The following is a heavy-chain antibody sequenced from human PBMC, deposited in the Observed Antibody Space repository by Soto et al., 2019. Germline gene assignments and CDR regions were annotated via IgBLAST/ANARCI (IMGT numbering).Heavy chain of an antibody. CDR3: ARDFCSGGSCYPLVDWFDP. CDR1: GYSISSGYY. Sequence: SSETLSLTCAVSGYSISSGYYWGWIRQPPGKGLEWIGSIYHSGSTYYNPSLKSRVTISVDTSKNQFSLKLSSVTAADTAVYYCARDFCSGGSCYPLVDWFDPWGQGTLVTSPQ. D-gene: IGHD2-15*01. V-gene: IGHV4-38-2*02. J-gene: IGHJ5*02. CDR2: IYHSGST.